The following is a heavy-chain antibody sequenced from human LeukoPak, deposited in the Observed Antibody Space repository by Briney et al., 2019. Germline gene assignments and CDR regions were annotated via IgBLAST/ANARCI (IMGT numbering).Heavy chain of an antibody. Sequence: GASVGVSCKTSGYTFTNYDINWVRQATGQGLEWMGWMNPNSGNTGYAQKFQGRVTMTRNTSISTAYMELSSLRSEDTAVYYCARPHCSSTDCHPPEWFDPWGQGTLVTVSS. CDR2: MNPNSGNT. V-gene: IGHV1-8*01. D-gene: IGHD2-2*01. J-gene: IGHJ5*02. CDR1: GYTFTNYD. CDR3: ARPHCSSTDCHPPEWFDP.